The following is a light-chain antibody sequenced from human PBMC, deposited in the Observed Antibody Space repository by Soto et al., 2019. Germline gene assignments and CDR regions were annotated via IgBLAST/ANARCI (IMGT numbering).Light chain of an antibody. Sequence: QSVLTQPASVSGSPGQSITISCTGTSSDVGGYNYVSWYQQHPGKAPNVMIYDVSYRPSGVSNCFSGSKSGNTASLTISVLQAEDDADYYCRSYTNTGSDVFGTGTKLTVL. CDR2: DVS. CDR1: SSDVGGYNY. CDR3: RSYTNTGSDV. V-gene: IGLV2-14*03. J-gene: IGLJ1*01.